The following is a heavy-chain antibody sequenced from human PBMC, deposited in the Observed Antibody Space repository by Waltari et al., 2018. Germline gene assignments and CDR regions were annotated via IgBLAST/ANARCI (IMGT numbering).Heavy chain of an antibody. J-gene: IGHJ6*02. V-gene: IGHV4-39*07. D-gene: IGHD5-12*01. Sequence: QLQLQESGPGLVKPSETLSLTCTVSGGSISSSSYYWGGIRQPPGKGLEWIGSIYYSGSTYYNPSLKSRVTISVDTSKNQFSLKLSSVTAADTAVYYCARDGYNYYYYYGMDVWGQGTTVTVSS. CDR3: ARDGYNYYYYYGMDV. CDR1: GGSISSSSYY. CDR2: IYYSGST.